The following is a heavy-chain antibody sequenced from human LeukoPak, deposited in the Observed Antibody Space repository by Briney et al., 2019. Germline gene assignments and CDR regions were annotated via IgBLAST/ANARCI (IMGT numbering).Heavy chain of an antibody. J-gene: IGHJ4*02. CDR2: IIPIFGTA. CDR1: GGTFSSYA. V-gene: IGHV1-69*13. CDR3: AMANSSSWFPSYLFQPGLDY. D-gene: IGHD6-13*01. Sequence: SVKVSCKASGGTFSSYAISWVRQAPGQGLEWMGGIIPIFGTANYAQKFQGRVTITADESASTAYMELSSLRSEDTAVYYCAMANSSSWFPSYLFQPGLDYWGQGTLVTVSS.